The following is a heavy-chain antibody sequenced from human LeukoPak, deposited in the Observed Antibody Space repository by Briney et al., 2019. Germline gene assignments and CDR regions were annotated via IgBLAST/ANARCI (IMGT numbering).Heavy chain of an antibody. V-gene: IGHV4-4*07. CDR3: AREIAAAGEFDY. CDR1: GGSISSYY. D-gene: IGHD6-13*01. Sequence: SETLSLTCTVSGGSISSYYWSWIRQPAGEGLEWIGRIYTSGSTNYNPSLKSRVTMSVDTSKNQFSLKLSSVTAADTAVYYCAREIAAAGEFDYWGQGTLVTVSS. CDR2: IYTSGST. J-gene: IGHJ4*02.